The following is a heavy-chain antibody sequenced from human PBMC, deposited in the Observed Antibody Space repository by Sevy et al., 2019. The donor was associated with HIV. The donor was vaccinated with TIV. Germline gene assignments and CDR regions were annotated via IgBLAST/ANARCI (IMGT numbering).Heavy chain of an antibody. CDR1: GYSFTNYG. D-gene: IGHD3-3*02. Sequence: ASVKVSCKASGYSFTNYGIGWVRQAPGQGLEWMGWISGYNGYTNYAQNLQGRVTMTTDTSTSTAYMELRSLRSDDTAIYYCAKEGKNIRSWFDPWGQGPLFTVSS. CDR2: ISGYNGYT. J-gene: IGHJ5*02. CDR3: AKEGKNIRSWFDP. V-gene: IGHV1-18*01.